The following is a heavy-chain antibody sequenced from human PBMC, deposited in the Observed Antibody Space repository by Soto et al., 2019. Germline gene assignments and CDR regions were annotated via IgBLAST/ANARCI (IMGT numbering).Heavy chain of an antibody. CDR2: IYWDDDK. Sequence: QITLKESGPMLVKPTQTLTLTCTFSGFSLSTSGVGVGWIRQPPGKALEWLGLIYWDDDKRYSPSLNSRLTITKDTSKNQVVLTMTNMDPVDTATYYCAHTRHGSGWPTLLGYWGQGTLVTVSS. J-gene: IGHJ4*02. V-gene: IGHV2-5*02. D-gene: IGHD6-19*01. CDR3: AHTRHGSGWPTLLGY. CDR1: GFSLSTSGVG.